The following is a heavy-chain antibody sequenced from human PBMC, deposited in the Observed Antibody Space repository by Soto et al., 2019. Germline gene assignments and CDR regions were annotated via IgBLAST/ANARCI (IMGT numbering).Heavy chain of an antibody. J-gene: IGHJ2*01. CDR1: GGSISSSSYY. Sequence: QLQLQESGPGLVKPSETLSLTCTVSGGSISSSSYYWGWIRQPPGKGLEWIGSIYYSGSTYYNPSLKSRVTISVDTSKNQFSLKLSSVTAADTAVYYCARHAGPIKYGDYLRKYWYFDLWGRGTLVTVSS. D-gene: IGHD4-17*01. CDR3: ARHAGPIKYGDYLRKYWYFDL. CDR2: IYYSGST. V-gene: IGHV4-39*01.